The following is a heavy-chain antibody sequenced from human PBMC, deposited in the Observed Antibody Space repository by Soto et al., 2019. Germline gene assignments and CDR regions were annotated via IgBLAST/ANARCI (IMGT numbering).Heavy chain of an antibody. CDR3: ARQLRGGKGYYYYYGMDV. V-gene: IGHV5-10-1*01. J-gene: IGHJ6*02. CDR2: IDPSDSYT. CDR1: GYSFTSYW. D-gene: IGHD3-16*01. Sequence: GETLKISCKGSGYSFTSYWISWVRQMPGKGLEWMGRIDPSDSYTNYSPSFQGHVTISADKSISTAYLQWSSLKASDTAMYYCARQLRGGKGYYYYYGMDVWGQGTTVTVSS.